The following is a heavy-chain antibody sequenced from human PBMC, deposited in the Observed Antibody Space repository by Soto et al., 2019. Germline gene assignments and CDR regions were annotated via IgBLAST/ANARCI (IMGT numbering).Heavy chain of an antibody. V-gene: IGHV1-69*13. CDR2: IIPIFGTA. Sequence: ASVKVSCKASGGTFSSYAISWVRQAPGQGLEWMGGIIPIFGTANYAQKFQGRVTITADESTSTAYMELSSLRSEDTAVYYCASWGYYDSSGYYYPAAPFDYWGQGTLVTVSS. D-gene: IGHD3-22*01. CDR1: GGTFSSYA. J-gene: IGHJ4*02. CDR3: ASWGYYDSSGYYYPAAPFDY.